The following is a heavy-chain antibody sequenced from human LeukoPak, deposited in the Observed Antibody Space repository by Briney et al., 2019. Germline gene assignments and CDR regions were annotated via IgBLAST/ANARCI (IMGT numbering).Heavy chain of an antibody. Sequence: SETLSLTCAVYGGSFSGYYWSWIRRPPGKGLEWIGEINHSGSTNYNPSLKSRVTISVDTSKNQFSLKLSSVTAADTAVYYCARGRGYSGYENWFDPWGQGTLVTVSS. V-gene: IGHV4-34*01. CDR3: ARGRGYSGYENWFDP. J-gene: IGHJ5*02. D-gene: IGHD5-12*01. CDR1: GGSFSGYY. CDR2: INHSGST.